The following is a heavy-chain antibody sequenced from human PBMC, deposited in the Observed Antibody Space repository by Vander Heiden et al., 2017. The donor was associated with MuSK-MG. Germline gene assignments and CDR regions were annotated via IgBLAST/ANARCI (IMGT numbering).Heavy chain of an antibody. D-gene: IGHD4-17*01. Sequence: QVQLVQSGAEVKKPGASVKVSCKASGYTFTSYGLWWVGQAPGQGLEWMGWISAYNGNTNYAQKLQGRGTMTTDTSTSTAYMVWRSRRSQETAVYYCARVFPYDYGGNPPGDWFDPWGQGTMVTVCS. CDR1: GYTFTSYG. V-gene: IGHV1-18*01. J-gene: IGHJ5*02. CDR3: ARVFPYDYGGNPPGDWFDP. CDR2: ISAYNGNT.